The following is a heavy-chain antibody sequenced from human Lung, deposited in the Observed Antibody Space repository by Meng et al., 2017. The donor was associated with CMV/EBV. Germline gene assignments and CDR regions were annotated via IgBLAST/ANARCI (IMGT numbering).Heavy chain of an antibody. D-gene: IGHD1-26*01. Sequence: SLKISCAASGFTFSSYGMHWVRQAPGKGLEWVAVIWYDGSNKYYADSVKGRFTISRDNSKNTLYLQMNSLRAEDTAVYYCAKDRAPPEDYYFDYWGQGTLVTVSS. CDR3: AKDRAPPEDYYFDY. CDR2: IWYDGSNK. CDR1: GFTFSSYG. V-gene: IGHV3-33*06. J-gene: IGHJ4*02.